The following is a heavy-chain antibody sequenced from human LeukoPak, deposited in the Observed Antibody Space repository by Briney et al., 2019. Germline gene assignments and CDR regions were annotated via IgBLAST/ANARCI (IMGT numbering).Heavy chain of an antibody. CDR3: ARGFLGVYSSGWFDAFDI. CDR1: GYTFTSYD. V-gene: IGHV1-8*01. Sequence: ASVKVSCKASGYTFTSYDINWVRQATGQGLEWMGWMNPNSGNTGCAQKFQGRVTMTRNTSISTAYMELSSLRSADTAVYYCARGFLGVYSSGWFDAFDIWGQGTMVTVSS. CDR2: MNPNSGNT. D-gene: IGHD6-19*01. J-gene: IGHJ3*02.